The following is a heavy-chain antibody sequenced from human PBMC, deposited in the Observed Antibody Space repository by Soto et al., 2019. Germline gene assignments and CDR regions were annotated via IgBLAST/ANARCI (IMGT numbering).Heavy chain of an antibody. J-gene: IGHJ5*02. V-gene: IGHV4-31*03. Sequence: KASETLSLTCFVSGYSITAGGYYWSWIRHHPGKGLEWIGSFYSSGSIIYNPSLRSRVSISGDTSSNQFSMSLTSVTAADTARYYCARMYSSGSGWFHPWGQGTLVT. D-gene: IGHD6-19*01. CDR2: FYSSGSI. CDR3: ARMYSSGSGWFHP. CDR1: GYSITAGGYY.